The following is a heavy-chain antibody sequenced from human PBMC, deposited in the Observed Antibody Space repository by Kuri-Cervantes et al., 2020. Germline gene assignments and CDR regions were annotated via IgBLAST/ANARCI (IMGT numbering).Heavy chain of an antibody. CDR3: ASSFRGIDAFDI. CDR1: GGTFSSYA. D-gene: IGHD3-16*01. V-gene: IGHV1-69*05. Sequence: SVKVSCKASGGTFSSYAISWVRQAPGQGLEWMGGIIPIFGTASYAQKFQGRVTITTDESTSTAYMELSSLRSEDTAVYYCASSFRGIDAFDIWGQGTMVTVSS. CDR2: IIPIFGTA. J-gene: IGHJ3*02.